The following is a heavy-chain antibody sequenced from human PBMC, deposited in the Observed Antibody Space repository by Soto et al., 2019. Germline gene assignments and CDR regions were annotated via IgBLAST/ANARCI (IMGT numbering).Heavy chain of an antibody. J-gene: IGHJ6*03. CDR2: ISAYNGNT. CDR1: GGTFSSYA. V-gene: IGHV1-18*01. Sequence: ASVKVSCKASGGTFSSYAISWVRQAPGQGLEWMGWISAYNGNTNYAQKLQGRVTMTTDTSTSTAYMELRSLRSDDTAVYYCARAGIVVVPAASYYYYYYYMDVWGKGTTVTVSS. D-gene: IGHD2-2*01. CDR3: ARAGIVVVPAASYYYYYYYMDV.